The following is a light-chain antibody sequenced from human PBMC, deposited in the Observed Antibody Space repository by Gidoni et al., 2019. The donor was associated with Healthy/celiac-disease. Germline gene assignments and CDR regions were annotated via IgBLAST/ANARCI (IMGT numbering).Light chain of an antibody. CDR2: GAS. J-gene: IGKJ4*01. Sequence: EIVLTQSPGTLSLSPGQSATLSCRASQSVSRSYLAWYQQKRGQAPSLLLSGASSRAPGIPDRFRGSGSETDFTHTISRLEPEDCAVYYCQKYGSSLLTFXGXTKVEIK. CDR1: QSVSRSY. V-gene: IGKV3-20*01. CDR3: QKYGSSLLT.